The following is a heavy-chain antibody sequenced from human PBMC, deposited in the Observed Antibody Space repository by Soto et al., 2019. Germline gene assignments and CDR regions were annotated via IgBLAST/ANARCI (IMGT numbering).Heavy chain of an antibody. V-gene: IGHV4-30-2*01. Sequence: SETLSLTCAVSGCSISSGGYSWSWIRQPPGKGLEWIGYIYHSGSTYYNPSLKSRVTISVDRSKNQFSLKLSSVTAADTAVYYCARGNDYVFDYWGQGTLVTVSS. CDR3: ARGNDYVFDY. D-gene: IGHD4-17*01. CDR1: GCSISSGGYS. J-gene: IGHJ4*02. CDR2: IYHSGST.